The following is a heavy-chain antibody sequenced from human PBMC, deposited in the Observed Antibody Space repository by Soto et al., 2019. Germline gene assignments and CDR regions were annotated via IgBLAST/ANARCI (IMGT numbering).Heavy chain of an antibody. J-gene: IGHJ4*02. CDR1: GGTFSSYA. CDR3: ASSADSSGWYYFEY. D-gene: IGHD6-19*01. V-gene: IGHV1-69*12. Sequence: QVQLVQSGAEVKKPGSSVKVSCKASGGTFSSYAISWVRQAPGQGLAWMGGIIPIFGTANYAQKFQGRVTSTADESTSTVYMDLSSLTSEDTAMYYCASSADSSGWYYFEYWGQGNLVTVSS. CDR2: IIPIFGTA.